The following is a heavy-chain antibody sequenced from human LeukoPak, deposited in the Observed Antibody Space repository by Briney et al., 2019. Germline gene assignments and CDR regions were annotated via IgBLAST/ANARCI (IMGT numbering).Heavy chain of an antibody. D-gene: IGHD5-18*01. V-gene: IGHV1-18*01. J-gene: IGHJ5*02. CDR3: ATTKSAMVTCFDP. CDR1: GFTFTDYG. CDR2: ISAKNGNT. Sequence: ASVKVSCKASGFTFTDYGISWVRQAPGRGLEWMGWISAKNGNTNYVQKFQGRVTMTTDTSMTTAYMELRSLRYDDTAVYYCATTKSAMVTCFDPWGQGTLVTVSS.